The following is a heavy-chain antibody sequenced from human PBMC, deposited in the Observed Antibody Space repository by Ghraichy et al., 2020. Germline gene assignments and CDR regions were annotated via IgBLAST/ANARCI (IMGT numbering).Heavy chain of an antibody. CDR2: INPNSGGT. V-gene: IGHV1-2*02. J-gene: IGHJ4*02. D-gene: IGHD5-24*01. Sequence: ASVKVSCKAPGYTFTGYYMHWVRQAPGQGLEWMGWINPNSGGTNYAQKFQGRVTMTRDTSISTAYMELSRLRSDDTAVYYCARWSEMATMLIDYWGQGTLVTVSS. CDR3: ARWSEMATMLIDY. CDR1: GYTFTGYY.